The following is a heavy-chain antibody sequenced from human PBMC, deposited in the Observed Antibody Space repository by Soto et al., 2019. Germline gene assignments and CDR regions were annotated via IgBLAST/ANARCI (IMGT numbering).Heavy chain of an antibody. CDR2: ISGSGGST. J-gene: IGHJ3*02. D-gene: IGHD5-18*01. Sequence: EVQLLASGGGLVQPGGSLRLSCAASGFTFSSYAMSWVRQAPGKGLEWVSAISGSGGSTYYADSVKGRLTISRDNSKNTLYLQMNSLRAEDTAVYYCAKAGYSYGYGTTIPTGGFDIWGQGTMVTVSS. CDR3: AKAGYSYGYGTTIPTGGFDI. V-gene: IGHV3-23*01. CDR1: GFTFSSYA.